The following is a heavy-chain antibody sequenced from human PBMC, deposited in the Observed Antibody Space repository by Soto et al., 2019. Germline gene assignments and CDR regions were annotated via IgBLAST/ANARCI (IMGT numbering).Heavy chain of an antibody. Sequence: QVQLVESGGGVVQPGTSLRLSCAASGFTFSSSAMHWVRQAPGKGLEWVAIISYDGSDKQYGDSLEGRFTISRDNSKNTLFLQMNSLRPDDTAIYYCAKDNPTIAYWGQGTLVTVSS. CDR2: ISYDGSDK. CDR1: GFTFSSSA. CDR3: AKDNPTIAY. J-gene: IGHJ4*02. V-gene: IGHV3-30*18.